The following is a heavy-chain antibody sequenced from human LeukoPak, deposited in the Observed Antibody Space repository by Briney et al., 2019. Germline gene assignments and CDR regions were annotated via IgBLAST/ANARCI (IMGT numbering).Heavy chain of an antibody. CDR2: IIPIFGTA. V-gene: IGHV1-69*13. D-gene: IGHD3-16*01. CDR3: AHPPSSDAFYFDY. J-gene: IGHJ4*02. Sequence: GASVKVSCKASGGTFSSYAISWVRQAPGQGLEWMGGIIPIFGTANYAQKFQGRVTITADESTSTAYMELSSLRSEDTAVYYCAHPPSSDAFYFDYWGQGTLATVSS. CDR1: GGTFSSYA.